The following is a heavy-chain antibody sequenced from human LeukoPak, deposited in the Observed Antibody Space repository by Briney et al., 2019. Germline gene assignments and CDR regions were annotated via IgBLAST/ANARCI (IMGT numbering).Heavy chain of an antibody. V-gene: IGHV4-59*01. CDR2: IYYSGST. CDR3: ARGGSYYGYFDY. D-gene: IGHD1-26*01. Sequence: PSETLSLTCTVSGGSISTYYWSWIRQPPGKGLEWIAYIYYSGSTNYNPSLKSRVTISVDTSKNLFSLKLSSVTAADTAVYYCARGGSYYGYFDYWGYGALVTVSS. CDR1: GGSISTYY. J-gene: IGHJ4*01.